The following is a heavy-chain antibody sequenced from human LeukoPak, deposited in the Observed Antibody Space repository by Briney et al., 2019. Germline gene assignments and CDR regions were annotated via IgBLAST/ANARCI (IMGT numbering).Heavy chain of an antibody. CDR3: ARGLSGYGSGSYHFDY. D-gene: IGHD1-26*01. V-gene: IGHV4-59*01. Sequence: SETLSLTCAVSGGSISSYYWSWIRQPPGKGLEGVGYIYYSGSTNYNPSLKSRVTISVDTSKNQFSLKLSSVTAADTAVYYCARGLSGYGSGSYHFDYWGQGTLVTVSS. J-gene: IGHJ4*02. CDR2: IYYSGST. CDR1: GGSISSYY.